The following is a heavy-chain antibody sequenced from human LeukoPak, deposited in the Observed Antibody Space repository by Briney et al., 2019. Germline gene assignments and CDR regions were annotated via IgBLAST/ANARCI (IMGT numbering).Heavy chain of an antibody. CDR2: IIPIFGTA. Sequence: GASVKVSCKASGGTFSSYAISWVRQAPGQGLEWMGGIIPIFGTANYAQKFQGRVTITADESTSTAYMELSSLRSEDTAVYYCARAGELYYYDSSGYYYPSGWFDPWGQGTLVTVSS. CDR3: ARAGELYYYDSSGYYYPSGWFDP. CDR1: GGTFSSYA. D-gene: IGHD3-22*01. J-gene: IGHJ5*02. V-gene: IGHV1-69*13.